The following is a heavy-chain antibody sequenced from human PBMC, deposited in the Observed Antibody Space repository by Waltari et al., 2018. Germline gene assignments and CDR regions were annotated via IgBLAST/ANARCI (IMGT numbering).Heavy chain of an antibody. J-gene: IGHJ4*02. CDR2: INHSGSP. D-gene: IGHD2-8*01. CDR1: GGSFSGYY. CDR3: ARGRGSPLPNAFDY. Sequence: QVQLQQWGAGLLKPSETLSLTCAVYGGSFSGYYWSWIRQPPGKGLEWIGEINHSGSPNYNPPLKSRVTISVDTSKNQFSLKLSSVTAADTAVYYCARGRGSPLPNAFDYWGQGTLVTVSS. V-gene: IGHV4-34*01.